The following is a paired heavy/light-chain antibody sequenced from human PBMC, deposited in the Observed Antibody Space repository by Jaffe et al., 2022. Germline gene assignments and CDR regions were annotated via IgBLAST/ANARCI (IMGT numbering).Light chain of an antibody. Sequence: DIVMTQSPDSLAVSLGERATINCRSSQSVLSSSDNKNYLAWYQQKPGQPPKLLIYWASTRESGVPDRFSGSGSGTDFTLTISSLQAEDVAAYYCQQYYISPGTFGQGTKVEIK. J-gene: IGKJ1*01. CDR3: QQYYISPGT. V-gene: IGKV4-1*01. CDR2: WAS. CDR1: QSVLSSSDNKNY.
Heavy chain of an antibody. Sequence: EVQLLESGGGLVQPGESLRLSCAASGFTFSTYAMNWVRQAPGKGLEWVSGISGSGGGTYYADSVNGRFTISRDNSKNTLYLEMNSLRAEDTAVYYCAKDGQKVVHRAVYFHHWGQGTLVTVSS. CDR3: AKDGQKVVHRAVYFHH. J-gene: IGHJ1*01. CDR1: GFTFSTYA. V-gene: IGHV3-23*01. CDR2: ISGSGGGT. D-gene: IGHD6-13*01.